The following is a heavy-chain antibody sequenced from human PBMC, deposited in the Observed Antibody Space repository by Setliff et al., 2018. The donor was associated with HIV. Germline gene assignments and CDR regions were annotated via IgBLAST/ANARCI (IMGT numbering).Heavy chain of an antibody. CDR1: GDSISSGSYY. CDR2: VYTSGST. J-gene: IGHJ6*03. Sequence: LSLTCTVSGDSISSGSYYWSWIRQPAGKGLEWIGHVYTSGSTDYNPSLNSRLTISIDTSRNQFSLRLNSVTAADTAVYFCARVGLAYSGDMDVWGKGTTVT. CDR3: ARVGLAYSGDMDV. V-gene: IGHV4-61*09. D-gene: IGHD2-21*01.